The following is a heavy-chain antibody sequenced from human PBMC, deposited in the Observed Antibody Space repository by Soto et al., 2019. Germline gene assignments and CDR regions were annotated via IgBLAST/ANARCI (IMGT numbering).Heavy chain of an antibody. D-gene: IGHD6-19*01. Sequence: PSETLSLTCTVSGGSVSSGSYHWGWIRQPPGKGLEWIGYIYHSGSTNYKPSLKSRVTISVDTSKNQFSLSLTSVTAADTAVYYCARLSAAWFDPWGQGTLVTVSS. V-gene: IGHV4-61*01. CDR1: GGSVSSGSYH. CDR2: IYHSGST. CDR3: ARLSAAWFDP. J-gene: IGHJ5*02.